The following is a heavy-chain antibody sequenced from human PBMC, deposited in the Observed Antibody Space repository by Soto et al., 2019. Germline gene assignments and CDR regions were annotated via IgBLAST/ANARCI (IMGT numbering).Heavy chain of an antibody. Sequence: GGSLRLSCAASGFTFSSYGMHWVRQAPGKGLEWVAVIWYDGSNKYYADSVKGRFTISRDNSKNALYLQMNSLRAEDTAVYYCARVGCSSTSCYRGSWFDPWGQGTLVTVSS. V-gene: IGHV3-33*01. D-gene: IGHD2-2*01. J-gene: IGHJ5*02. CDR2: IWYDGSNK. CDR3: ARVGCSSTSCYRGSWFDP. CDR1: GFTFSSYG.